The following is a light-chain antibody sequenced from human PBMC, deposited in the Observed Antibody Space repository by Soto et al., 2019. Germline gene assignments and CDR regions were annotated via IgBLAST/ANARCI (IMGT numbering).Light chain of an antibody. CDR3: SSFTSTSTRL. V-gene: IGLV2-14*01. CDR2: EVT. CDR1: GRDIGSYDY. Sequence: QSVLTQPASVSGSPEQSITISRTGTGRDIGSYDYVSWYQQHPSKAPNLIIYEVTDRPSGVSNRFSGSKSDNTASLTISGLQAEDEADYYCSSFTSTSTRLYGSGTKVNVL. J-gene: IGLJ1*01.